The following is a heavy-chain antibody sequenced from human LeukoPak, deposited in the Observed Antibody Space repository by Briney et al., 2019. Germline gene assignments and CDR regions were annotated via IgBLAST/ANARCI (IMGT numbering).Heavy chain of an antibody. J-gene: IGHJ4*02. CDR3: ARTEGGGGSFDY. CDR2: ITSSSTYI. Sequence: PGGSLRLSCAASGFIFSSYSINWVRQAPGGGLEWVSSITSSSTYIYYADAVKGRFTISRDNAKNSLYLQMNSLRAEDTAVYYCARTEGGGGSFDYWGQGTLVTVSS. V-gene: IGHV3-21*01. CDR1: GFIFSSYS. D-gene: IGHD3-16*01.